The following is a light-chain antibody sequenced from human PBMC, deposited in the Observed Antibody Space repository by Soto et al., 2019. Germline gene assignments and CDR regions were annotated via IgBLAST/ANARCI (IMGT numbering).Light chain of an antibody. V-gene: IGKV3-15*01. CDR1: QSVSSN. Sequence: EIVMTQSPATLSVSPGERVTLSCRASQSVSSNLAWYQQKPGQAPRLLIFGASTRATDIPARFSGSGSGTEFTLTISSLQSEDFAVYYCQQYNTWPPLTFGGGTKVEIK. J-gene: IGKJ4*01. CDR2: GAS. CDR3: QQYNTWPPLT.